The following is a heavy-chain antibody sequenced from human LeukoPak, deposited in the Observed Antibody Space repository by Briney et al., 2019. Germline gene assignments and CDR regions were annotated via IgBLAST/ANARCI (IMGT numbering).Heavy chain of an antibody. Sequence: GASVKVSCKASGYTFTSYYMHWVRQAPGQGLEWMGIINPSGGSTSYAQKFQGRVTMTRDMSTSTVYMELSSLRSEDTAVYYCARDTRPYSSSSTYFDYWGQGTLVTVSS. D-gene: IGHD6-6*01. CDR2: INPSGGST. J-gene: IGHJ4*02. CDR3: ARDTRPYSSSSTYFDY. V-gene: IGHV1-46*01. CDR1: GYTFTSYY.